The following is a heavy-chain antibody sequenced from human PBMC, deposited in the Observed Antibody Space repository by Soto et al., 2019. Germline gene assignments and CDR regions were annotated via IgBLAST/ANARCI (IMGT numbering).Heavy chain of an antibody. CDR1: GYTFTSYG. CDR2: ISAYNGNT. Sequence: ASVKVSCKASGYTFTSYGISWVRQAPGQRLEWMGWISAYNGNTNYAQKLQGRVTMTTDTSTSTAYMELRSLRSDDTAVYYCARDYLGGLSGTVGDSWFDPWGQGTLVTVS. CDR3: ARDYLGGLSGTVGDSWFDP. J-gene: IGHJ5*02. D-gene: IGHD3-10*01. V-gene: IGHV1-18*01.